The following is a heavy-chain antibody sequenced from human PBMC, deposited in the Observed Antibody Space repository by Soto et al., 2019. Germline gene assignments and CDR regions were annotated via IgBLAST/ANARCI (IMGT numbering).Heavy chain of an antibody. J-gene: IGHJ6*02. Sequence: QVQLVQSGAEVKKPGSSVKVSCKASGGTFSSYAISWVRQAPGQGLEWMGGIIPIFGTANYAQKFQGRVTITADKSTSTAYMDVSSLRYEDTAVDYCARDGYYDFWSGYRPRSPCEYGMDVWGQGTTVTVSS. D-gene: IGHD3-3*01. CDR1: GGTFSSYA. CDR3: ARDGYYDFWSGYRPRSPCEYGMDV. V-gene: IGHV1-69*06. CDR2: IIPIFGTA.